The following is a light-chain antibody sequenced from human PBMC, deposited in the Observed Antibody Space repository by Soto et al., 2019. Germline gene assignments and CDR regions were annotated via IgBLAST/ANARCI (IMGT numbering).Light chain of an antibody. J-gene: IGKJ1*01. CDR3: QQYNNWPPWT. CDR1: QSVSSY. CDR2: DAS. Sequence: EILLPQSPATLSLSPGASATLSCRASQSVSSYLAWYQQKPRQAPRLLIYDASTRATGIPARFSSSGCATAFTLPTSSLKPEDFSVYYCQQYNNWPPWTFGQGTKVDIK. V-gene: IGKV3-11*01.